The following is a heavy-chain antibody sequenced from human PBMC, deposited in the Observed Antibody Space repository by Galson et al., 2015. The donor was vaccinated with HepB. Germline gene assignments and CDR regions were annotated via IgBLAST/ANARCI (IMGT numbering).Heavy chain of an antibody. J-gene: IGHJ3*02. CDR3: ARGEVAKSGGAFDI. Sequence: ETLSLTCTVAGGSISSYYWSWIRQPPGRGLEWIGYIYYSGSTNYNPSHKSRVTISVDTSKNQFSLKLSSGTAADTAVYYCARGEVAKSGGAFDIWGQGTMVTVSS. V-gene: IGHV4-59*01. CDR2: IYYSGST. D-gene: IGHD2-15*01. CDR1: GGSISSYY.